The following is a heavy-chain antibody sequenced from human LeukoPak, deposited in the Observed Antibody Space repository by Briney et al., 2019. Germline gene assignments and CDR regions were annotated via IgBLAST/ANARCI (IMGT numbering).Heavy chain of an antibody. CDR3: AREGFIYGSTYYFDY. Sequence: PGGSLRLSCAASGFTFSSYSMNWVRQAPRKGLEWASSISSSGSYIYYADSMKGRFTISRDNAKNSLYLQMNSLRAEDTAVYYCAREGFIYGSTYYFDYWGQGTLVTVSS. CDR2: ISSSGSYI. D-gene: IGHD4-17*01. J-gene: IGHJ4*02. V-gene: IGHV3-21*01. CDR1: GFTFSSYS.